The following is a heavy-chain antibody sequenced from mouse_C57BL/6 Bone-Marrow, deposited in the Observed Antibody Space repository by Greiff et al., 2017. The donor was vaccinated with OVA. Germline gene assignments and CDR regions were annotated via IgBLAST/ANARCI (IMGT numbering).Heavy chain of an antibody. J-gene: IGHJ4*01. Sequence: EVQLVESGGGLVKPGGSLKLSCAASGFTFSSYAMSWVRQTPEKRLEWVATISDGGSYTYYPDNVKGRFTISRDNAKNNLYLQMSHLKSEDTAMYYCARDRSIMVTNAMDYWGQGTSVTVSS. CDR3: ARDRSIMVTNAMDY. CDR2: ISDGGSYT. V-gene: IGHV5-4*01. D-gene: IGHD2-2*01. CDR1: GFTFSSYA.